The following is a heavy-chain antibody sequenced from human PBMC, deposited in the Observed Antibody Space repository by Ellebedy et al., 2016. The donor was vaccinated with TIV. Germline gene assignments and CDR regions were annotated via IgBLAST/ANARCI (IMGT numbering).Heavy chain of an antibody. CDR1: GGSISSSSYY. V-gene: IGHV4-39*07. CDR3: ARFLNTITYLASYYYYGMDV. D-gene: IGHD5-12*01. CDR2: IYYSGST. J-gene: IGHJ6*02. Sequence: SETLSLTXTVSGGSISSSSYYWGWIRQPPGKGLEWIGSIYYSGSTYYNPYLKSRVTISVDKSKNQFSLKLSSVTAADTAVYYCARFLNTITYLASYYYYGMDVWGQGTTVTVSS.